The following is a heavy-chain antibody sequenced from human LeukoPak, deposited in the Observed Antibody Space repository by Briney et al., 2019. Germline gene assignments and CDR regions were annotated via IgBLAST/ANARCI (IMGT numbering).Heavy chain of an antibody. Sequence: ASVKVSCKASGYTFTSYYLHWVRQAPGQGLEWMGIINPSAGSTSYAQKFQGRVTLTRDMSTSTVYMEVSSLRSEDTAVYYCVSGYCSGGSCFLLDYWGQGTLVTVSS. CDR3: VSGYCSGGSCFLLDY. CDR1: GYTFTSYY. V-gene: IGHV1-46*01. J-gene: IGHJ4*02. D-gene: IGHD2-15*01. CDR2: INPSAGST.